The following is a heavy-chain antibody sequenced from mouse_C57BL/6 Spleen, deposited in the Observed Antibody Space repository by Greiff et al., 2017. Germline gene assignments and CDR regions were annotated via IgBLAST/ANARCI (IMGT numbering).Heavy chain of an antibody. D-gene: IGHD4-1*01. CDR2: ISPGSSTI. V-gene: IGHV5-17*01. J-gene: IGHJ2*01. Sequence: EVLLVESGGGLVKPGASLKLSCAASGFTFSDYGMHWVRQAPEKGLEWVAYISPGSSTIYYADTVKGRFTISRDNAKNTLFLQMTSLRSEDTAMYYCARNPNWGFFDYWGQGTTLTVSS. CDR3: ARNPNWGFFDY. CDR1: GFTFSDYG.